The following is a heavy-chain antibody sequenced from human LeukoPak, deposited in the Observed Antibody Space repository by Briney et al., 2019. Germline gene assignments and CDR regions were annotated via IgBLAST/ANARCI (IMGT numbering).Heavy chain of an antibody. CDR2: IRSKAYGGTT. CDR3: TRNSIYYDSRGHDY. D-gene: IGHD3-22*01. Sequence: GRSLRLSCTPSGFTFSDYAMTWVRQGPEKGLEWVGFIRSKAYGGTTEYAASVKGRFTISRDDSKSIAYLQMDSLKTEDTAVYYCTRNSIYYDSRGHDYWGQGTLVTVSS. V-gene: IGHV3-49*04. CDR1: GFTFSDYA. J-gene: IGHJ4*02.